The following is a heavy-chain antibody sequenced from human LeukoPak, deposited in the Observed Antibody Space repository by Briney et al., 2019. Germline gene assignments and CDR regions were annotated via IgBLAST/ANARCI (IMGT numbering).Heavy chain of an antibody. J-gene: IGHJ6*02. D-gene: IGHD2/OR15-2a*01. CDR1: GGSISSSAFY. V-gene: IGHV4-39*01. CDR2: IYYSGST. CDR3: ASSFPRPYALGMDV. Sequence: SETLSLTCTVSGGSISSSAFYWGWIRQPPGKGLEWIGSIYYSGSTYYNPSLRSRVTISVDTSKNQFSLRLSSVTATDTAVYYCASSFPRPYALGMDVWGQGTTVTVSS.